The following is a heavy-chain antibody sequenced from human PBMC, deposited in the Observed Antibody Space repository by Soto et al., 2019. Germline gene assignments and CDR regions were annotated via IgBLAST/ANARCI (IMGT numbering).Heavy chain of an antibody. CDR2: IHHTGRT. CDR1: GGSVSSPNW. D-gene: IGHD1-1*01. J-gene: IGHJ5*02. Sequence: QVQLQESGPGLVKPSGTLSLTCTVSGGSVSSPNWWSWVRQPPGKGLEWIGEIHHTGRTNYNPSLKSRVTFSLDKSKNQFSLRLHSATAADTAVYYCARDRVEEWFDPWGQGTLVTVSS. V-gene: IGHV4-4*02. CDR3: ARDRVEEWFDP.